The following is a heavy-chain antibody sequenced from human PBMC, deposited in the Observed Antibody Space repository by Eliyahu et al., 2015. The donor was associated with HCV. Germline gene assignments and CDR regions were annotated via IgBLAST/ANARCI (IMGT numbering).Heavy chain of an antibody. D-gene: IGHD1-26*01. Sequence: QVQLQQWGAGLLKPSETLSXTCAVXGGSFXGYYWSWIRXPPGKGLEWIGQINHSGSTNYNPSLKSRVTISLDTSKNQFSLKLSSVTAADTAVYYCALSGSRFDYWGQGTLVTVSS. CDR1: GGSFXGYY. J-gene: IGHJ4*02. CDR3: ALSGSRFDY. V-gene: IGHV4-34*01. CDR2: INHSGST.